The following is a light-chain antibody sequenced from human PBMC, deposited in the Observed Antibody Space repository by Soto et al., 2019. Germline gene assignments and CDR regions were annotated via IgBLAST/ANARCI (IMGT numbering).Light chain of an antibody. J-gene: IGLJ3*02. CDR2: EVS. V-gene: IGLV2-14*01. CDR1: SSDVGGYNY. CDR3: SSFTTSSTHWV. Sequence: QSVLTQPASVSGSPGQSITISCTGTSSDVGGYNYVSWYQQHPGKAPKLMIYEVSNRPSGVSNRFSGSKSGNTASLTISGLQAQDEADYNCSSFTTSSTHWVFGGGTKVTVL.